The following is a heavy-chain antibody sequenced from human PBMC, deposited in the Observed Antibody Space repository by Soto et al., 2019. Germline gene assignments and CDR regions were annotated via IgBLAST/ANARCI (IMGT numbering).Heavy chain of an antibody. CDR1: GGSISSSSYY. CDR2: IYYSGST. Sequence: QLQLQESGPGLVKPSETLSLTCTVSGGSISSSSYYWGWIRQPPGKGLEWIGSIYYSGSTYYNPSLKSRVTISVDTSKNQFSLKLRSVTAADTAVYYCARRHFSSPRWFDPWGQGTLVTVSS. D-gene: IGHD6-13*01. V-gene: IGHV4-39*01. CDR3: ARRHFSSPRWFDP. J-gene: IGHJ5*02.